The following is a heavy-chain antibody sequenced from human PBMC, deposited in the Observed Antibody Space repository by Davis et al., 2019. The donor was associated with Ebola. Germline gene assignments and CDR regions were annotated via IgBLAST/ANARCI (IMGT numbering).Heavy chain of an antibody. D-gene: IGHD3-10*01. Sequence: ASVKVSCKASGYTFTSYDLSWVRQAPGQGLEWMGWISTYNGNTNYAQKLQGRVTMTTDTSTSTAYMELRSLRSDDTAVYYCARITMVRGVIIYGMDVWGQGTTVTVSS. J-gene: IGHJ6*02. CDR3: ARITMVRGVIIYGMDV. CDR1: GYTFTSYD. V-gene: IGHV1-18*01. CDR2: ISTYNGNT.